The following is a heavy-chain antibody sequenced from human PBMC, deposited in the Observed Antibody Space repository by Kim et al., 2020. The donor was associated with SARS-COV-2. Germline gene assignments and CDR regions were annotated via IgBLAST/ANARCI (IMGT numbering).Heavy chain of an antibody. V-gene: IGHV3-30-3*01. J-gene: IGHJ6*02. CDR2: ISFDGRNK. Sequence: GGSLRLSCAASGLSFDSSAMNWVRQAPGKGLEWVAVISFDGRNKAYAGSVKGRFTISRDNSKSTLHLQMNSLRVEDTAVYYCARGNYYESVILSDYNNGMDVWGQGTTVTVSS. D-gene: IGHD3-22*01. CDR3: ARGNYYESVILSDYNNGMDV. CDR1: GLSFDSSA.